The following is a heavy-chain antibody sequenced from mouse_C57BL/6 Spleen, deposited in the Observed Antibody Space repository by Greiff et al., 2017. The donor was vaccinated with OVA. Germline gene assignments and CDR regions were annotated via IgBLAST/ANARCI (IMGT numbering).Heavy chain of an antibody. CDR2: IYPRSGNT. CDR3: ARWYYGSSYVAMDY. J-gene: IGHJ4*01. Sequence: QVQLKESGAELARPGASVKLSCKASGYTFTSYGISWVKQRTGQGLEWIGEIYPRSGNTYYNEKFKGKATLTADKSSSTAYMELRSLTSEDSAVYFCARWYYGSSYVAMDYWGQGTSVTVSS. D-gene: IGHD1-1*01. V-gene: IGHV1-81*01. CDR1: GYTFTSYG.